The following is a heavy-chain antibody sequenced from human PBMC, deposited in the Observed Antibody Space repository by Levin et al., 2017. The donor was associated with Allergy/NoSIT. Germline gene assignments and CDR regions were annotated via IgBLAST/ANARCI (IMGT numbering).Heavy chain of an antibody. CDR3: AREQMAGPAGMDV. J-gene: IGHJ6*02. D-gene: IGHD2-8*01. CDR2: INPNSGAT. V-gene: IGHV1-2*04. Sequence: ASVKVSCKASGYTFTAYYIHWVRQAPGQGLEWMAWINPNSGATTYAQKFQGWVTVTWDTSITTAYMELSSLRSDGTAVYYCAREQMAGPAGMDVWGQGTTVTVSS. CDR1: GYTFTAYY.